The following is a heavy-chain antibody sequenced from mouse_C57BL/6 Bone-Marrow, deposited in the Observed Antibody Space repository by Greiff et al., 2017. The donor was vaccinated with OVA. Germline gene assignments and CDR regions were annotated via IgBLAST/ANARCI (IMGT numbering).Heavy chain of an antibody. CDR3: ASSYRFAY. V-gene: IGHV5-6*01. Sequence: EVKLVESGGDLVKPGGSLKLSCAASGFTFSSYGMSWVRQTPDKRLEWVATISSGGSYTYYPDSVKGRFTISRDNAKNTLYLQMSSLKSEDTAMYYCASSYRFAYWGQGTLVTVSA. D-gene: IGHD1-1*01. J-gene: IGHJ3*01. CDR1: GFTFSSYG. CDR2: ISSGGSYT.